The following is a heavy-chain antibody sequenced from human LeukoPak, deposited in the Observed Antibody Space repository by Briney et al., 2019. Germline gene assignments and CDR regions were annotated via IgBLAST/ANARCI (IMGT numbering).Heavy chain of an antibody. CDR1: GGSISSYY. Sequence: SQTLSPTRTVYGGSISSYYSSSVRQHPGKGLEWLGYIYYSGSTNYNPSLKSRVTISVDTSKNQFSLKLSSVTAADTAVYYCARGKIAVAGIGDYWGQGTLVTVSS. V-gene: IGHV4-59*01. J-gene: IGHJ4*02. CDR3: ARGKIAVAGIGDY. D-gene: IGHD6-19*01. CDR2: IYYSGST.